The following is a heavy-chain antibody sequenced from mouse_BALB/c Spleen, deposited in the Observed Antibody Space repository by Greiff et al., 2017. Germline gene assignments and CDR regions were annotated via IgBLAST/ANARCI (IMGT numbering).Heavy chain of an antibody. CDR1: GYSITSGYY. CDR3: ARDDNDGYYEYAMDY. D-gene: IGHD2-3*01. V-gene: IGHV3-6*02. CDR2: ISYDGSN. J-gene: IGHJ4*01. Sequence: EVKLQESGPGLVKPSQSLSLTCSVTGYSITSGYYWNWIRQFPGNKLEWMGYISYDGSNNYNPSLKNRISITRDTSKNQFFLKLNSVTTEDTATYYCARDDNDGYYEYAMDYWGQGTSVTVSS.